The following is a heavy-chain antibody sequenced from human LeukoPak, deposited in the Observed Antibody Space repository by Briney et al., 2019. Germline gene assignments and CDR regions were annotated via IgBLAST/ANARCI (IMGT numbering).Heavy chain of an antibody. CDR1: GFTVSINS. CDR3: ADLGITMIGGV. CDR2: IYSGGNT. Sequence: PGGSLRLSCTVSGFTVSINSMSWVRQAPGKGREWVSFIYSGGNTHYSDSVTGRFTISRDNAKNSLYLQMNSLRAEDTAVYYCADLGITMIGGVWGKGTTVTISS. J-gene: IGHJ6*04. D-gene: IGHD3-10*02. V-gene: IGHV3-66*01.